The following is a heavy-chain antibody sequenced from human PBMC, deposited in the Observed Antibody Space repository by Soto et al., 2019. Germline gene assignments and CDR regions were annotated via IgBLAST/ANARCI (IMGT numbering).Heavy chain of an antibody. CDR3: ATHPGGGGY. D-gene: IGHD3-10*01. CDR2: IYSGGYT. V-gene: IGHV3-53*01. J-gene: IGHJ4*02. CDR1: GFTVSNNY. Sequence: EVQLVESGGGLIQPGGSLRLSCAVSGFTVSNNYMSWVRQAPGKGLEGVSVIYSGGYTAYGDSVKGRFTISRDNPKTPPFPKRSSRGPHATPRYYCATHPGGGGYWGQGTLVTVSS.